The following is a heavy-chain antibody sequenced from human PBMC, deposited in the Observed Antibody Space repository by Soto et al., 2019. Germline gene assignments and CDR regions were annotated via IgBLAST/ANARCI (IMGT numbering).Heavy chain of an antibody. D-gene: IGHD2-8*01. CDR3: ARGLYPGLHSWFDP. V-gene: IGHV3-21*01. CDR1: GFTFSSYS. J-gene: IGHJ5*02. Sequence: GGSLRLSCAASGFTFSSYSMNWVRQAPGKGLEWVSSISSSSSYIYYADSVKGRFTISRDNAKNSLYLQMNSLRAGDTAVYYCARGLYPGLHSWFDPWGQGTLVTVSS. CDR2: ISSSSSYI.